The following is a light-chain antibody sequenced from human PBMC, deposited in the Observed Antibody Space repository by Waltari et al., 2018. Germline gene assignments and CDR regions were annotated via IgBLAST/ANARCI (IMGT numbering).Light chain of an antibody. CDR2: DTS. V-gene: IGKV3-11*01. CDR3: QQRRNWPLT. Sequence: EIVLTQSPATLSLSPGARATLSWRASQSVSYYLAWYQQRPGQAPRLLIYDTSHRATGIPDRFSGSGSETDFTLTISSLEPEDFAVYYCQQRRNWPLTFGGGTKVEIK. J-gene: IGKJ4*01. CDR1: QSVSYY.